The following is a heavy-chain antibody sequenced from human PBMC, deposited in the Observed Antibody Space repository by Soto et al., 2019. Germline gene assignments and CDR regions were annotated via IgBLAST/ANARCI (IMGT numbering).Heavy chain of an antibody. Sequence: SETLSLTCTVSGGSISSSSYYGGWIRQPPGKGLEWIGSIYYSGSTYYNPSLKSRVTISVDKSKNQFSLKLSSVTAADTAVYYCAATELVAAMNWFDPWGQGTLVTVS. CDR1: GGSISSSSYY. CDR2: IYYSGST. CDR3: AATELVAAMNWFDP. V-gene: IGHV4-39*07. D-gene: IGHD2-15*01. J-gene: IGHJ5*02.